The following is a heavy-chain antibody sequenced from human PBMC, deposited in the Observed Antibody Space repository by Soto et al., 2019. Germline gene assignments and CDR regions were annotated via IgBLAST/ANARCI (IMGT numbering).Heavy chain of an antibody. CDR3: ARGPRGLYHYEY. Sequence: EVQLVESGGGLVQPGGSLRLACAASGFTFSGDWMHWVRQAAGKGLVWVSRINMDGSSTNYADSVKGRFTISRDNAKNTLYLQMNSLRVDDTAVYYWARGPRGLYHYEYWGQGALVTVSS. CDR1: GFTFSGDW. V-gene: IGHV3-74*01. CDR2: INMDGSST. D-gene: IGHD3-3*01. J-gene: IGHJ4*02.